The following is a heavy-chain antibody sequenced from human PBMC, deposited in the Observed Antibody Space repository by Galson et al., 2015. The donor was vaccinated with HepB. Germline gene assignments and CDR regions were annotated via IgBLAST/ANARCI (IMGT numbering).Heavy chain of an antibody. V-gene: IGHV4-4*02. CDR1: GGSISSSNW. CDR2: IYQSGST. CDR3: ARAPTYFDFWSGQSSYYCDYGMDV. Sequence: ETLSLTCAVSGGSISSSNWWSWVRRPPGKGLEWIGEIYQSGSTNYNPSLKSRVTISIDKSKNQFFLNLSSVTAADTAVYYCARAPTYFDFWSGQSSYYCDYGMDVWGQGTSVTVSS. J-gene: IGHJ6*02. D-gene: IGHD3-3*01.